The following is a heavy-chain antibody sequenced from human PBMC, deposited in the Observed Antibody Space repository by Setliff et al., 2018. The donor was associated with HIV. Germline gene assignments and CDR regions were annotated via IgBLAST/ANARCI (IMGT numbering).Heavy chain of an antibody. D-gene: IGHD2-21*01. CDR1: GLVFSTYG. CDR2: IWYDGSNK. V-gene: IGHV3-33*06. J-gene: IGHJ4*02. CDR3: AKDGGELC. Sequence: GESLKISCSASGLVFSTYGMHWVRQAPGRGLEWVAVIWYDGSNKYYAESVKGRFTISRDNAKNTVFLQMGSLSVEDTAMYYCAKDGGELCWGQGTLVTVSS.